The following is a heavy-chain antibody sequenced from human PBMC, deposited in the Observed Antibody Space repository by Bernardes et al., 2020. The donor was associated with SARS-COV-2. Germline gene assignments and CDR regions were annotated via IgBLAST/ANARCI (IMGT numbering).Heavy chain of an antibody. Sequence: GGSLRLSCAASGFTFSSYGMHWVRQAPGKGLEWVAVISYDGSNKYYADSVKGRFTISRDNSKNTLYLQMNSLRAEDTAVYYCAKEWVAATPAYWGQGTLVTVSS. CDR3: AKEWVAATPAY. CDR1: GFTFSSYG. V-gene: IGHV3-30*18. D-gene: IGHD2-15*01. J-gene: IGHJ4*02. CDR2: ISYDGSNK.